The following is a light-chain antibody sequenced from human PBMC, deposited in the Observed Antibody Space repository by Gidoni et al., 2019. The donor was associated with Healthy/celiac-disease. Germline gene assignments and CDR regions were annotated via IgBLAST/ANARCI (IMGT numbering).Light chain of an antibody. CDR2: DAS. J-gene: IGKJ4*01. CDR3: QQYDNLPLT. CDR1: QDISNY. V-gene: IGKV1-33*01. Sequence: DIQMTPSPSSLSASVGDRVTITCQASQDISNYLNWYQQKPGKAPKLLIYDASNLETGVPSRFSGSGSGTDFTFTISSLQPEDIATYYCQQYDNLPLTCGGGTKVEIK.